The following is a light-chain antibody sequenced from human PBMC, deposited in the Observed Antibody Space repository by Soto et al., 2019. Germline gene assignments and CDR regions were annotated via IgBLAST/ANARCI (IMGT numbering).Light chain of an antibody. CDR1: QSITSN. V-gene: IGKV3-15*01. CDR3: QQYNEWPSWT. J-gene: IGKJ1*01. CDR2: AAS. Sequence: EIVMTQAPSTLSVSPLERATLSCRSSQSITSNLAWYQQKPGQAPRLLIYAASTRATGIPARFSGSGSGTEFTLTISSLQSEDFAVYYCQQYNEWPSWTFGQGTKVDNK.